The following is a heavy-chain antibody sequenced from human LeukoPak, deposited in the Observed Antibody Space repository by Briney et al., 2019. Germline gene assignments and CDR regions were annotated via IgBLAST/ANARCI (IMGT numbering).Heavy chain of an antibody. V-gene: IGHV3-21*01. CDR2: ISSSNFYI. D-gene: IGHD5-24*01. J-gene: IGHJ4*02. Sequence: GGSLRLSWAASGFTFSSYSMNWVRQAPGKGLEWLSSISSSNFYIYYADSIKGRFTISRDDAKNSLYLQMNSLRAEDTAVYYCARVLDCYNLSPCDYRGQGTLVTVSS. CDR1: GFTFSSYS. CDR3: ARVLDCYNLSPCDY.